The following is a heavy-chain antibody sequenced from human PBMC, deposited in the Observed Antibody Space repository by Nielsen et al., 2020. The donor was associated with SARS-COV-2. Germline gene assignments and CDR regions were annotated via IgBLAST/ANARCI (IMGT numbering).Heavy chain of an antibody. D-gene: IGHD5-12*01. V-gene: IGHV4-34*01. CDR1: GGSFSTYY. CDR2: INHSGRT. CDR3: RATIDDKDF. Sequence: GSLRLSCGVYGGSFSTYYWSWIRQPPGKGLEWIGEINHSGRTNYNPSLKSRVTISVDMSKNQFSLKLTSVTAADTAVYYCRATIDDKDFWGQGTLVTVSS. J-gene: IGHJ4*02.